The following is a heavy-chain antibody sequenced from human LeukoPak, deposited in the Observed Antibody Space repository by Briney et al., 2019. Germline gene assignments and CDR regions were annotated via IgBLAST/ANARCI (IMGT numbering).Heavy chain of an antibody. J-gene: IGHJ5*02. D-gene: IGHD6-13*01. CDR3: ATEGFGSSWYNWFDP. V-gene: IGHV1-24*01. CDR1: GYTLTELS. CDR2: FDPEDGET. Sequence: GASVKVSCKVSGYTLTELSMHWVRQAPGKGLEWMGGFDPEDGETIYAQKFQGRVTMTEDTSTDTAYMELSSLRSEDTAVYYCATEGFGSSWYNWFDPWGQGTLVTVSS.